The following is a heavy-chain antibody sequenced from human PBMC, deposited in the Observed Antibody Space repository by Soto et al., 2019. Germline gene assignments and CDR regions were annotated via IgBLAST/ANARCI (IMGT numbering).Heavy chain of an antibody. CDR1: GYTFTSYA. J-gene: IGHJ6*02. Sequence: GASVKVSCKASGYTFTSYAMHWVRQAPGQRLEWMGWINAGNGNTKYSQKFQGRVTITRDTSASTAYMELSSLRSEDTAVYYCAREGGAYYGSGSSYYYYYYGMDVWGQGTTVTVSS. D-gene: IGHD3-10*01. CDR3: AREGGAYYGSGSSYYYYYYGMDV. V-gene: IGHV1-3*01. CDR2: INAGNGNT.